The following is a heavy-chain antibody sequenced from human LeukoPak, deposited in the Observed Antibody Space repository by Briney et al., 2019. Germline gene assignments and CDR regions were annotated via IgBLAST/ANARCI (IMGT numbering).Heavy chain of an antibody. CDR2: IYYSGST. J-gene: IGHJ4*02. CDR1: GGSISSSSYY. V-gene: IGHV4-39*01. CDR3: ARQVAAAGRIHDY. Sequence: SDTLSLTCTVSGGSISSSSYYWGWIRQPPGKVLEWIGSIYYSGSTYYNPSLKSRVTISVDTSKNQFSLKLSSVTAADTALYYCARQVAAAGRIHDYWGQGTLVTVSS. D-gene: IGHD6-13*01.